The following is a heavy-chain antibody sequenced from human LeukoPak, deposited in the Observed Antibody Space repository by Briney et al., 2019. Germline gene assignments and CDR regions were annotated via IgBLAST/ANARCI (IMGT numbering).Heavy chain of an antibody. J-gene: IGHJ4*02. Sequence: PSETLSLTCTVSGGSINSYYWSWIRQPTGKGLEGVGYIYYSGSTKYNPSLKSRVTISVDTSKNQFSVKLSSVTAADTAVYYCASQEVSGYAINFDYWGQGTLVTVSS. CDR3: ASQEVSGYAINFDY. CDR2: IYYSGST. V-gene: IGHV4-59*08. D-gene: IGHD5-12*01. CDR1: GGSINSYY.